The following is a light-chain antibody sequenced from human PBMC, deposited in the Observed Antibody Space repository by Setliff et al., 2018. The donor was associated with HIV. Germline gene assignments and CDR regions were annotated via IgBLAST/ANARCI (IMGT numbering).Light chain of an antibody. CDR3: CSNTGSNTYV. Sequence: QSALTQPASVSGSPGQSITISCTGTSSDIGRYNLVSWYQQYPGKAPKLMIYQATKRPSGVSNRFSGSKSGNTASLTISGLPAEDEADYYCCSNTGSNTYVFGSGTKVTVL. V-gene: IGLV2-23*01. CDR1: SSDIGRYNL. CDR2: QAT. J-gene: IGLJ1*01.